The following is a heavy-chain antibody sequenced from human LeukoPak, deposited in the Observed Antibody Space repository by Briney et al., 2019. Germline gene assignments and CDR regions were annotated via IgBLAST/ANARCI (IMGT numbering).Heavy chain of an antibody. Sequence: GASVKVSCKASGYTFTGYYMHWVRQAPGQGLEWMGWINANSGGTDYAQKFQDRVTMTRDTSVSTAYMELSRLRSDDTAVYYCARDGHGGNSFDYWGQGTLVTVSS. CDR3: ARDGHGGNSFDY. V-gene: IGHV1-2*02. CDR2: INANSGGT. D-gene: IGHD4-23*01. J-gene: IGHJ4*02. CDR1: GYTFTGYY.